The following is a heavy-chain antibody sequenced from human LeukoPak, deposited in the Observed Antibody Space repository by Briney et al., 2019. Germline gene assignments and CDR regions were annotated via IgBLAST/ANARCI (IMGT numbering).Heavy chain of an antibody. J-gene: IGHJ3*02. CDR3: ARQKTGTTTSGAFDI. CDR2: IDPSDSYT. Sequence: GESLRISCKGYGYSFTSYWIIWVRQMPGKGLEWMGRIDPSDSYTNYSPSLQGHVTISADKSISAAYLQWSNLKASDTAMYYCARQKTGTTTSGAFDIWGQGTMVTVSS. V-gene: IGHV5-10-1*01. CDR1: GYSFTSYW. D-gene: IGHD1-7*01.